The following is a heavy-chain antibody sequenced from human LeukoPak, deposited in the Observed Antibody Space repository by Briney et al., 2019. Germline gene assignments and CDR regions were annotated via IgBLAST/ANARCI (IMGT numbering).Heavy chain of an antibody. D-gene: IGHD5-18*01. CDR2: ISGSGGST. CDR1: GFTFSSNA. Sequence: GGSLRLSCAAPGFTFSSNAMNWVRQAPGKGLEWVSAISGSGGSTYYADSVKGRFTISRDNSKNTLYLQMNSLRAEDTAVYYCAKDHRIQFTWGQGTLVTVSS. V-gene: IGHV3-23*01. J-gene: IGHJ5*02. CDR3: AKDHRIQFT.